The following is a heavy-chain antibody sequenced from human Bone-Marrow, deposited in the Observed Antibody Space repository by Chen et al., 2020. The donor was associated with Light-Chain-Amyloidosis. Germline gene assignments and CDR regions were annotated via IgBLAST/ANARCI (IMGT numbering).Heavy chain of an antibody. CDR1: GYTFPIYW. J-gene: IGHJ4*02. D-gene: IGHD5-12*01. V-gene: IGHV5-51*01. CDR3: ARRRDGYNFDY. CDR2: IYLDDAYA. Sequence: EVQLEQSGSEAKQLGEYLKKSCKGSGYTFPIYWIGWVRQMPGKCLEWMGVIYLDDAYAIYSPSFEGQVTISADKSITTAYLQWRSLKSSDTAMYYCARRRDGYNFDYWGQGTLVTVSS.